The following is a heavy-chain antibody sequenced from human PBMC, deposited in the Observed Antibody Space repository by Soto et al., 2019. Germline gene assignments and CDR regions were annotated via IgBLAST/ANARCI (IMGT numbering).Heavy chain of an antibody. V-gene: IGHV3-30-3*01. CDR1: GFTFSSYA. CDR3: ARDIVVVPAAKGGGYYYYGMDV. J-gene: IGHJ6*02. D-gene: IGHD2-2*01. Sequence: GGSLRLSCAASGFTFSSYAMHWVRQAPGKGLEWVAVISYDGSNKYYADSVKGRFTISRDNSKNTLYLQMNSLRAEDTAVYYCARDIVVVPAAKGGGYYYYGMDVWGQGTTVTVSS. CDR2: ISYDGSNK.